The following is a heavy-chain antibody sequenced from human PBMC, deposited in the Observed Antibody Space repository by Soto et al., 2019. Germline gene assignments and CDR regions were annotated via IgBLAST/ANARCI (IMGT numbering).Heavy chain of an antibody. CDR2: IYSSGNI. V-gene: IGHV4-59*08. J-gene: IGHJ4*02. D-gene: IGHD3-22*01. Sequence: SETLSLTCSVSGGSVSSYYWSWIRQPPGKGLEYIGFIYSSGNINYNPSLKSRVTISLDTSKNQFSLKLSSVTAADTAVYYCARLYDSSGYWIFDFWGQGTLVTVSS. CDR3: ARLYDSSGYWIFDF. CDR1: GGSVSSYY.